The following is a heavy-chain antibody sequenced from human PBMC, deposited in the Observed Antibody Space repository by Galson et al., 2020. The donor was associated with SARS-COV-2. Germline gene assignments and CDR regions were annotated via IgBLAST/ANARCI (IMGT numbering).Heavy chain of an antibody. CDR3: VRQVYYDDDSGSGWFDP. Sequence: SETLSLTCAVSGGSISSGGFSWSWIRQPPGKGLEWIGNIYHSGTTYYSPSLKSRVTISLDGSKNQFSLRLSSVTAADTAVYYCVRQVYYDDDSGSGWFDPWGQGTLVTVSS. J-gene: IGHJ5*02. CDR2: IYHSGTT. CDR1: GGSISSGGFS. D-gene: IGHD3-10*01. V-gene: IGHV4-30-2*01.